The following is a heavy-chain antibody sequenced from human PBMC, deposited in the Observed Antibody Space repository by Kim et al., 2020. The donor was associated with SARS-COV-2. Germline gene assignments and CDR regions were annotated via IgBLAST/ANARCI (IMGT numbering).Heavy chain of an antibody. CDR3: ARSASSSWSHYFDY. Sequence: AQKSQGRVTITADESTSTAYMELSSLRSEDTAVYYCARSASSSWSHYFDYWGQGTLVTVSS. J-gene: IGHJ4*02. D-gene: IGHD6-13*01. V-gene: IGHV1-69*01.